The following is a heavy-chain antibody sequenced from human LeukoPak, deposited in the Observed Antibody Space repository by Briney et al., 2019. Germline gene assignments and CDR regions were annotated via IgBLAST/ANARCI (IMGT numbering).Heavy chain of an antibody. CDR2: ISDSGGGT. CDR3: AKRGIVIRAVIIVGFHKEAHYFDY. J-gene: IGHJ4*02. Sequence: GGSLRLSCAVSGITLSNYGMSWVRQAPGKGLEWVAGISDSGGGTNYADSVKGRFTISRDNPKNTLYLQMNSLRAEDTAVYFCAKRGIVIRAVIIVGFHKEAHYFDYWGQGALVTVSS. V-gene: IGHV3-23*01. D-gene: IGHD3-10*01. CDR1: GITLSNYG.